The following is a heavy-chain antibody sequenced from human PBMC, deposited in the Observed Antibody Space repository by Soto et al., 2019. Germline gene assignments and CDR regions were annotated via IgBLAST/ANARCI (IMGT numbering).Heavy chain of an antibody. V-gene: IGHV4-59*08. CDR3: ARHDYGDYGGFDY. Sequence: SETLSLTCTVSGGSISSYYWSWIRQPPGKGLEWIGYIYYSGNTNYNPSLKSRVTISVDTSKNQFSLKLSSVTAADTAVYYCARHDYGDYGGFDYWGQGTLVTVSS. CDR1: GGSISSYY. CDR2: IYYSGNT. J-gene: IGHJ4*02. D-gene: IGHD4-17*01.